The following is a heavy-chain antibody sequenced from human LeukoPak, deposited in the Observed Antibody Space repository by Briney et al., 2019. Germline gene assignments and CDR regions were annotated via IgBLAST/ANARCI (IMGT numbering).Heavy chain of an antibody. J-gene: IGHJ5*02. Sequence: ASVKVSCKASGYTFTSYGISWVRQAPGQGLEWMGWISAYNGNTSYAQKLQGRVTMTTDTSTSTAYMELRSLRSDDTAVYYCARDNTDYDFWSGYWKNNWFDPWGQGTLVTVSS. D-gene: IGHD3-3*01. CDR2: ISAYNGNT. V-gene: IGHV1-18*01. CDR1: GYTFTSYG. CDR3: ARDNTDYDFWSGYWKNNWFDP.